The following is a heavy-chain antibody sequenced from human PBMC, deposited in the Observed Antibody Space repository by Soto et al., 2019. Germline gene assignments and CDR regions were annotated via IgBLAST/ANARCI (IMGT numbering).Heavy chain of an antibody. D-gene: IGHD6-13*01. J-gene: IGHJ5*02. V-gene: IGHV4-38-2*02. CDR2: IYHSGST. CDR1: GYSISSGYY. CDR3: ARDLQQMVLGNWFDP. Sequence: KPSETLSLTCAVSGYSISSGYYWGWIRQPPGKGLEWIGSIYHSGSTYYNPSLKSRVTISVDTSKNQFSLKLSSVTAADTAVYYCARDLQQMVLGNWFDPWGQGTLVTVSS.